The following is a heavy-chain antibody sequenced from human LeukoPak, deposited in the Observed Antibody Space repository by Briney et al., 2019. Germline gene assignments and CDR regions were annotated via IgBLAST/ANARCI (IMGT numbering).Heavy chain of an antibody. J-gene: IGHJ4*02. D-gene: IGHD3-16*01. CDR3: ASSTADSPLLGY. CDR2: IYSGGST. CDR1: GFSFSDYY. V-gene: IGHV3-53*01. Sequence: PGGSLRLSCVASGFSFSDYYMSWVRQAPGKGLEWVSVIYSGGSTYYADSVKGRFTISRDDSKNTLYLQMNSLRAEDTAVYYCASSTADSPLLGYWGQGTLVTVSS.